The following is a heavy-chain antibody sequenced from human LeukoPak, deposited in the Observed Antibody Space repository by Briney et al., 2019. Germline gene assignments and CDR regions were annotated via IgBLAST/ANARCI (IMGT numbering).Heavy chain of an antibody. D-gene: IGHD3-10*01. Sequence: GGSLRLSCTGSGFTFSSYWMTWVRQAPGKGLEWVANIKQDGSERYYVDSVKGRFTISRDNAKNSLYLQMNSLRVEDTAVYYCASGPRFGDYWGQGTLVTVSS. V-gene: IGHV3-7*03. CDR2: IKQDGSER. CDR3: ASGPRFGDY. CDR1: GFTFSSYW. J-gene: IGHJ4*02.